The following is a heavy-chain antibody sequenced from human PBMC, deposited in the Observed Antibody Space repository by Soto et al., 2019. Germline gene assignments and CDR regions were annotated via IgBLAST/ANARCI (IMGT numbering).Heavy chain of an antibody. J-gene: IGHJ6*02. CDR3: TKYTYTSRYAYYGMDV. CDR2: IRSKAYGGTT. D-gene: IGHD6-13*01. CDR1: VFTFVDYA. V-gene: IGHV3-49*03. Sequence: PGWSLRLSCTTSVFTFVDYAMSWSRQAPGKGLEWVGVIRSKAYGGTTDYAASVKGRFTISRDDSKSIAYLQMNSLKSEDTGVYYCTKYTYTSRYAYYGMDVWGHGTTVTVSS.